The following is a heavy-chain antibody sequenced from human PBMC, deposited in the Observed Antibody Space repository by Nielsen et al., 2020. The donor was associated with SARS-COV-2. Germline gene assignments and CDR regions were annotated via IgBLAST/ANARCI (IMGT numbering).Heavy chain of an antibody. J-gene: IGHJ5*02. CDR2: IHQDGGET. D-gene: IGHD3-10*01. V-gene: IGHV3-7*03. CDR1: GFTFCDYW. Sequence: GGSLRLSCAASGFTFCDYWMSWVRQAPGKGLEWVANIHQDGGETRYADSVKGRFTISRDNAKNSLYLQMNSPRAEDTAMYYCARNFYGSGSYPFDPWGQGTLVTVSS. CDR3: ARNFYGSGSYPFDP.